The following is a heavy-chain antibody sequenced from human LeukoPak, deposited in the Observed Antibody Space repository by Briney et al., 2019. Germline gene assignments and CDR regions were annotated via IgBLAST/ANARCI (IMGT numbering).Heavy chain of an antibody. CDR2: ISGSGGST. CDR1: GFTFSSYA. J-gene: IGHJ6*03. CDR3: AKVSDYSYYYYMDV. Sequence: PGGSLRLSCAASGFTFSSYAMSWVRQAPGKGLEWVSGISGSGGSTYYADSVKGRFTVSRDNFKNTLFLQVNSLRAEDTAVYYCAKVSDYSYYYYMDVWGKGTTVTVSS. V-gene: IGHV3-23*01.